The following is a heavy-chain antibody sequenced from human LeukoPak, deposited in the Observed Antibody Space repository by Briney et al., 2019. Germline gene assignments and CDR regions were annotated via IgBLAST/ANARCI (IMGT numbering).Heavy chain of an antibody. CDR1: GGTFSSYA. J-gene: IGHJ4*02. D-gene: IGHD1/OR15-1a*01. CDR2: IIPIFGTA. CDR3: ARDGWNNICLY. V-gene: IGHV1-69*05. Sequence: ASVKVSCKASGGTFSSYAISWVRQAPGHGLEWMGGIIPIFGTANYAQKFQGRVTITTDESTSTAYMELSSLRSEDTAVYYCARDGWNNICLYWGQGTLVTVSS.